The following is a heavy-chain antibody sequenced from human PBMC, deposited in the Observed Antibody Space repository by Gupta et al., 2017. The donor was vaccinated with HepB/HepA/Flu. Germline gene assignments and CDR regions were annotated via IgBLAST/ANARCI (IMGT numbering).Heavy chain of an antibody. CDR1: GGSISSGGYS. D-gene: IGHD3-10*01. CDR3: ARGLETGYYGSGSYCFWFDP. J-gene: IGHJ5*02. V-gene: IGHV4-30-2*01. CDR2: IYHSGST. Sequence: QLQLQESGSGLVKPSQTLSLTCAVSGGSISSGGYSWSWIRQPPGKGLEWIGYIYHSGSTYYNPSLKSRVTISVDRSKNQFSLKLNSVTAADTAVYYCARGLETGYYGSGSYCFWFDPWGQGTLVTVSS.